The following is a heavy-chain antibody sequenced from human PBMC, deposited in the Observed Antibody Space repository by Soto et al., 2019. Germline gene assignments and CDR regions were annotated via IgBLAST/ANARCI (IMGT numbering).Heavy chain of an antibody. D-gene: IGHD2-2*01. J-gene: IGHJ6*02. Sequence: GGSLRLSCAASGFTFSSYSMNWVRQAPGKGLEWVSYIGESGTPTYYADSVKGRFTISRDNSGNTLFLEMYSLRAEDTAVYYCARYIPGVRYYGMDVWGQGTTVTVSS. CDR3: ARYIPGVRYYGMDV. CDR2: IGESGTPT. V-gene: IGHV3-48*01. CDR1: GFTFSSYS.